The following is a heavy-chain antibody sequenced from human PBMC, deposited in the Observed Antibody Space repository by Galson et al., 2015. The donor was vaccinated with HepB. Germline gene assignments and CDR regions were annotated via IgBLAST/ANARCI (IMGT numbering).Heavy chain of an antibody. J-gene: IGHJ3*02. Sequence: SLRLSCAASGFTFSSFGMHWVRQAPGKGLEWVAVISYDGTNKYYADSVKGRSTISRDNAKNKLYVQMNSLRAEDTAVYYCAKDSSLGVPLDIWGQGTMVTVSS. CDR1: GFTFSSFG. CDR2: ISYDGTNK. V-gene: IGHV3-30*18. D-gene: IGHD3-16*01. CDR3: AKDSSLGVPLDI.